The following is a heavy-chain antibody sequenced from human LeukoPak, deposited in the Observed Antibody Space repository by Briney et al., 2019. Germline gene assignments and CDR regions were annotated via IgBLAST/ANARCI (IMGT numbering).Heavy chain of an antibody. V-gene: IGHV1-69*13. Sequence: SVKVSCKASGYTFTGYYMHWVRQAPGQGPEWMGGIIPIFGTANYAQKFQGRVTITADESTSTAYMELSSLRSEDTAVYYCARDLWPYYYDSSGYYYFDYWGQGTLVTVSS. D-gene: IGHD3-22*01. CDR1: GYTFTGYY. J-gene: IGHJ4*02. CDR2: IIPIFGTA. CDR3: ARDLWPYYYDSSGYYYFDY.